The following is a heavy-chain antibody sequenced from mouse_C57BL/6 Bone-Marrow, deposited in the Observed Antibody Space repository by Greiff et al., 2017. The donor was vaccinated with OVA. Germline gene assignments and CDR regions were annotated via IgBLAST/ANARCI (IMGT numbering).Heavy chain of an antibody. D-gene: IGHD3-3*01. J-gene: IGHJ1*03. V-gene: IGHV1-81*01. CDR1: GYTFTSYG. CDR2: IYTRSGST. Sequence: VKLMESGAELARPGASVKLSCTASGYTFTSYGISWVKQSTGQGLEWIGEIYTRSGSTYYNEQFKGKATLTADKYSSTAYMELRSLTSEYAAVYFCARGRGRRYFDVWGTGTTVTVSS. CDR3: ARGRGRRYFDV.